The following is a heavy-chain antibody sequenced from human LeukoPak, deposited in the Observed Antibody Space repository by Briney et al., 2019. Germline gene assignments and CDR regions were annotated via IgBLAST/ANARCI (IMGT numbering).Heavy chain of an antibody. J-gene: IGHJ6*02. V-gene: IGHV4-59*01. D-gene: IGHD2-2*02. CDR1: GASISDYY. CDR3: ARAPGIVVVPAAIRLVGMDV. CDR2: IYYSGIT. Sequence: SETLSLTCTVSGASISDYYWGWIRQPPGKGLEWIGYIYYSGITNSNPSLKSRVTMSVDTSKNQFSLKLSSVTAADTAVYYCARAPGIVVVPAAIRLVGMDVWGQGTTVTVSS.